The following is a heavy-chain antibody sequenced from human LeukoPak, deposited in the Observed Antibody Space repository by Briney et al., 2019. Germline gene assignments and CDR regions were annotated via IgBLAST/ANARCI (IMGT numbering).Heavy chain of an antibody. Sequence: GGSLRLSCAASGFTFSSYGMHWVRQAPGKGLEWVAVISYDGSNKYYADSVKGRFTISRDNSKNTLYLQMNSLRAEDTAVYYCAKDDPYSGYGVDYWGQGTLVTVSS. CDR3: AKDDPYSGYGVDY. J-gene: IGHJ4*02. V-gene: IGHV3-30*18. CDR1: GFTFSSYG. D-gene: IGHD5-12*01. CDR2: ISYDGSNK.